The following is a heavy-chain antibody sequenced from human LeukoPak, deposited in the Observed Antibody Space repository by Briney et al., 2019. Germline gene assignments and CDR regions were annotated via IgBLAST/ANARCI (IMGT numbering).Heavy chain of an antibody. CDR1: GYTFTSYG. J-gene: IGHJ5*02. V-gene: IGHV1-18*01. CDR3: ARIQLWTKNWFDP. Sequence: ASVKVSYKASGYTFTSYGISWVRQAPGQGLEWMGWISAYNGNTNYAQRLQGRVTMTTDTSTSTAYTELRSLRSDDTAVYYCARIQLWTKNWFDPWGQGTLVTVSS. D-gene: IGHD5-18*01. CDR2: ISAYNGNT.